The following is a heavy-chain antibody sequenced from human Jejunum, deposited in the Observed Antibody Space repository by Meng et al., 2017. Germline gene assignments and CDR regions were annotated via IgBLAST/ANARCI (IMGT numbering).Heavy chain of an antibody. Sequence: QVQLVESGGVVVQPGRSLRLSCAASGLTFSNYGMHWVRQDPGKGLEWVAVISDDESYKNYADSVKGRFTISRDNSKNILYLQMNSLRTEDTAVFYCAKATGKTFDYWGQGTLVTVSS. V-gene: IGHV3-30*18. CDR3: AKATGKTFDY. D-gene: IGHD1-14*01. J-gene: IGHJ4*02. CDR1: GLTFSNYG. CDR2: ISDDESYK.